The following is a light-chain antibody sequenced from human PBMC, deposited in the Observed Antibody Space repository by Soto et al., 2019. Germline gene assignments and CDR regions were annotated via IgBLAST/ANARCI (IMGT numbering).Light chain of an antibody. J-gene: IGKJ1*01. CDR1: QSINSW. CDR3: QQYNNYPWT. V-gene: IGKV1-5*03. Sequence: DIQMTQSPSTLSASVGDRVTITYRASQSINSWLAWYQQKPGKAPKLLIYKTSSLESGVPSRFSGSGSGTEFTLTISSLQPDDFATYYCQQYNNYPWTFGQGTKVEIK. CDR2: KTS.